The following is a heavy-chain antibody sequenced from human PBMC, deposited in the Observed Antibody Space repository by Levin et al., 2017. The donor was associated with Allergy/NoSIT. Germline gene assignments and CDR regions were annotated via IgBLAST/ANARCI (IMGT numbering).Heavy chain of an antibody. D-gene: IGHD2-15*01. CDR1: GGSISSGGYY. V-gene: IGHV4-31*03. Sequence: SETLSLTCTVSGGSISSGGYYWSWIRQHPGKGLEWIGYIYYSGSTYYNPSLKSRVTISVDTSKNQFSLKLSSVTAADTAVYYCARDSRYCSGGSCYPYYFDYWGQGTLVTVSS. CDR2: IYYSGST. J-gene: IGHJ4*02. CDR3: ARDSRYCSGGSCYPYYFDY.